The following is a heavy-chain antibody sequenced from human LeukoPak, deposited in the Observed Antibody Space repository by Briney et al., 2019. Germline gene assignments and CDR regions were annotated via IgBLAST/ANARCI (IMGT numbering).Heavy chain of an antibody. Sequence: SETLSLTCTVSDDSISSSSYYWSWIRQPPGKGLEWIEYIYYSGSTNYNPSLKSRVTISVDTSKNQFSLKLSSVTAADTAVYYCARGGTTTVTTFLYYFDYWGQGTLVTVSS. CDR3: ARGGTTTVTTFLYYFDY. V-gene: IGHV4-61*01. CDR2: IYYSGST. CDR1: DDSISSSSYY. D-gene: IGHD4-17*01. J-gene: IGHJ4*02.